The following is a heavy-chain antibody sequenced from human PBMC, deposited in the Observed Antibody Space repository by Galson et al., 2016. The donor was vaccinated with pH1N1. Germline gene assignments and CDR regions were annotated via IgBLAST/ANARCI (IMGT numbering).Heavy chain of an antibody. V-gene: IGHV1-69*13. CDR2: IIPIFGTP. J-gene: IGHJ6*02. Sequence: SVKVSCKASGGTFYKFSFTWVRQAPGQGLEWMGGIIPIFGTPTYAQRFQDRLTISADESTNTAYMELDRLTSEDTAIFYCAGTDLRQGELTYDFSYDMDVWRQGTTITVSS. CDR1: GGTFYKFS. D-gene: IGHD3-16*01. CDR3: AGTDLRQGELTYDFSYDMDV.